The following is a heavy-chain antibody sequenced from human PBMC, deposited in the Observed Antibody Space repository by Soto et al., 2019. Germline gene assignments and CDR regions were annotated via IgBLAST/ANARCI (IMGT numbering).Heavy chain of an antibody. CDR1: GFTFSSFA. CDR2: VSSDGNNE. D-gene: IGHD3-10*01. CDR3: ARELKANYYDSGRYYPTRYFDY. V-gene: IGHV3-30-3*01. J-gene: IGHJ4*02. Sequence: QVRLVESGGGVVQPGRSLRLSCAASGFTFSSFAVHWFRQAPGKGLEWLAVVSSDGNNEYYADSVKGRFTISRDNSKNTLYLQLNSLSPEDTAVYYCARELKANYYDSGRYYPTRYFDYWGQGTLVTVSS.